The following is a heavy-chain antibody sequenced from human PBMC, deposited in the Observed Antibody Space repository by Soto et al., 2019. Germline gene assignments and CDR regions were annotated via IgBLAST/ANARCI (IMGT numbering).Heavy chain of an antibody. Sequence: EVQLVESGGGLVQPGGSLRLSCAASGFTFSSYSMNWVRQAPGKGLEWVSYISSSSSTIYYADSVKGRFTISRDNAKNSLYLQMNSLRDEDTAVYYCARIVYCSGGSCPALYYSYYGMDVWGQGTTVTVSS. CDR1: GFTFSSYS. D-gene: IGHD2-15*01. CDR3: ARIVYCSGGSCPALYYSYYGMDV. CDR2: ISSSSSTI. V-gene: IGHV3-48*02. J-gene: IGHJ6*02.